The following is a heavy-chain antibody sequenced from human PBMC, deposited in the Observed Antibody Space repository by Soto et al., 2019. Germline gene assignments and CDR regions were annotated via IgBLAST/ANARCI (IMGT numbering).Heavy chain of an antibody. J-gene: IGHJ4*02. Sequence: SVKVSCKASGGTFSSYAISWVRQAPGQGLEWMGGIIPIFGTANYAQKFQGRVTITADESTSTAYMELSSLRSEDTAVYYCARDGGGYYDILTGYYWLGYWGQGTLVTVS. V-gene: IGHV1-69*13. D-gene: IGHD3-9*01. CDR3: ARDGGGYYDILTGYYWLGY. CDR1: GGTFSSYA. CDR2: IIPIFGTA.